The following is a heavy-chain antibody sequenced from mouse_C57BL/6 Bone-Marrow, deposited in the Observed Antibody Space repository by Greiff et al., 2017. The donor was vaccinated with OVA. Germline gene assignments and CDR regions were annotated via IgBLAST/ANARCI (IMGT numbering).Heavy chain of an antibody. D-gene: IGHD2-1*01. CDR1: GFNIKDDY. CDR3: TSYGNLDY. V-gene: IGHV14-4*01. CDR2: IDPENGDT. Sequence: VQLQQSGAELVRPGASVKLSCTASGFNIKDDYMHWVKQRPEQGLEWIGWIDPENGDTEYASKFQGKATITSDTSSNTAYLQLSSLTSEDTAVYYFTSYGNLDYWGQGTTLTVSS. J-gene: IGHJ2*01.